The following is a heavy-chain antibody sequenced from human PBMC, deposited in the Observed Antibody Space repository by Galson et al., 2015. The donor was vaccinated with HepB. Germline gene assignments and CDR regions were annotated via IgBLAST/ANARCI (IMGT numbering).Heavy chain of an antibody. J-gene: IGHJ4*02. Sequence: SLRLSCAASGFTFSSYWMSWVRQAPGKGLEWVANIKQDGSEKYYVDSVKGRFTISRDNAKNSLYLQMNSLSAEDTAVYYCARPQGGDRTKYYFDYWGQGTLVTVSS. CDR3: ARPQGGDRTKYYFDY. D-gene: IGHD1-14*01. CDR1: GFTFSSYW. CDR2: IKQDGSEK. V-gene: IGHV3-7*03.